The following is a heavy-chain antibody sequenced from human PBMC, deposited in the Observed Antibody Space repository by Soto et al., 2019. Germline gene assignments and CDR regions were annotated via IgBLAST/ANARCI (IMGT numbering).Heavy chain of an antibody. Sequence: GGSLRLSCAASGFTFNTYGFNWVRQAPGKGLEWVAVIWYDGNTKYYADSVKGRFTISRDNLKDTLYLQMNSLTAEDTAVYYCARPLVAPVAGPYYYGMDVWGQGTTVTVSS. CDR3: ARPLVAPVAGPYYYGMDV. D-gene: IGHD6-19*01. V-gene: IGHV3-33*08. CDR2: IWYDGNTK. CDR1: GFTFNTYG. J-gene: IGHJ6*02.